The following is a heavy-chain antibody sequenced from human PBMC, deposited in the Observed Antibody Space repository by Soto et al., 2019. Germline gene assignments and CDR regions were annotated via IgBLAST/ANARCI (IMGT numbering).Heavy chain of an antibody. Sequence: QVQLQESGPGLVKPSETLSLTCTVSGGSISSYYWTWIRQPPGKGLEWIGYIYYSGSTKYNPPLKGRVTISVDTSKNQFSLKLSSVTAADTAVYYCARDRYGGFDYWGQGTLVTVSS. CDR2: IYYSGST. V-gene: IGHV4-59*01. J-gene: IGHJ4*02. CDR3: ARDRYGGFDY. D-gene: IGHD1-26*01. CDR1: GGSISSYY.